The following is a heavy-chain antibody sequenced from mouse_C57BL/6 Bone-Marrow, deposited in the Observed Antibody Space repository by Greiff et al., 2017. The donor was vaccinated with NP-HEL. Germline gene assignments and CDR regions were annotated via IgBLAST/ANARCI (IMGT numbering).Heavy chain of an antibody. CDR3: ARRDDYAAMDY. V-gene: IGHV1-80*01. J-gene: IGHJ4*01. D-gene: IGHD3-3*01. CDR1: GYAFSSYW. Sequence: QVQLQQSGAELVKPGASVKISCKASGYAFSSYWMNCVKQRPGKGLEWIGQIYPGDGDTNYNGKFKGKATLTADKSSSTAYMQLSSLTSEDSAVYFCARRDDYAAMDYWGQGTSVTVSS. CDR2: IYPGDGDT.